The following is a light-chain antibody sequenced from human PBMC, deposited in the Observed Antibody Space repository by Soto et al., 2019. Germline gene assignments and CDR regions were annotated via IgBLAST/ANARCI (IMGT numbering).Light chain of an antibody. CDR3: QQYGSSPFT. CDR2: DAS. V-gene: IGKV3-20*01. J-gene: IGKJ2*01. Sequence: EIVLTQSPGTLSLSPGERATLSCRASQSVSSNYLVWYQQKPSQAPRPLIYDASNRAPGIPDRFSGSGSGTDLTLTISRLEPEDFAVYYCQQYGSSPFTFGQGTRLEIK. CDR1: QSVSSNY.